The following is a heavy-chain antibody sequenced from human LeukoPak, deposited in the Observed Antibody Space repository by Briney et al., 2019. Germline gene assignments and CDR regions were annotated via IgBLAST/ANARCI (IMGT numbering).Heavy chain of an antibody. CDR2: ISSSGSTI. Sequence: PGGSLRLSCAASGFTFSSYAMSWVRRAPGKGLEWVSYISSSGSTIYYADSVKGRFTISRDNAKNSLYLQMDSLRAEDTAVYYCATGGTTGTTEDYWGQGTLVTVSS. CDR1: GFTFSSYA. D-gene: IGHD1-1*01. V-gene: IGHV3-48*04. CDR3: ATGGTTGTTEDY. J-gene: IGHJ4*02.